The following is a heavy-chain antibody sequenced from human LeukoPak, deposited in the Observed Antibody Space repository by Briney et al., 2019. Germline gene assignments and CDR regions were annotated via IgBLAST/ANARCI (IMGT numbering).Heavy chain of an antibody. CDR3: ARDSIVVTPAAWGGYFDY. D-gene: IGHD2-2*01. V-gene: IGHV1-18*01. CDR1: GYTFTSYG. J-gene: IGHJ4*02. Sequence: ASVKVSCKASGYTFTSYGISWVRQAPGQGLEWMGWISAYNGNTNYAQKLQGRVTMTTDTSTSTAYMELRSLRSDDTAVYYCARDSIVVTPAAWGGYFDYWGQGTLVTVSS. CDR2: ISAYNGNT.